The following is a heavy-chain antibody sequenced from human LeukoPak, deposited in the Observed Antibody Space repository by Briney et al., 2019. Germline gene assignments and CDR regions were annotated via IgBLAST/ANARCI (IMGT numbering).Heavy chain of an antibody. V-gene: IGHV1-18*01. D-gene: IGHD5-12*01. CDR2: ISAYNGNT. CDR3: ARSRGLRSTSNWFDP. Sequence: ASVKVSCKSSGYTFTSYGISWVRQAPRQGLEWMGWISAYNGNTNYAQKLQGRVTMTTDTSTSTAYMELRSLRSDDTAVYYCARSRGLRSTSNWFDPWGQGTLVTVSS. J-gene: IGHJ5*02. CDR1: GYTFTSYG.